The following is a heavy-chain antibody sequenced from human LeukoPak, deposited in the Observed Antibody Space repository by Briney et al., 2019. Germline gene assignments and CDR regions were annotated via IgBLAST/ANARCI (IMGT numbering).Heavy chain of an antibody. V-gene: IGHV7-4-1*02. CDR1: GYTFTSYA. CDR2: INTNTGNP. J-gene: IGHJ4*02. Sequence: ASVKVSCKASGYTFTSYAMNWVRQAPGQGLEWMGWINTNTGNPTYAQGFTGRFVFSLDTSVSTAYLQISSLKAEDTAVYYCARDPPITMVRGVPDYWGQGTLVTVSS. CDR3: ARDPPITMVRGVPDY. D-gene: IGHD3-10*01.